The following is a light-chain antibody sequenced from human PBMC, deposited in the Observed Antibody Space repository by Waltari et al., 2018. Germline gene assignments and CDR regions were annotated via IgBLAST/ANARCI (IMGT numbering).Light chain of an antibody. CDR3: CSYAGSSVFKVL. CDR2: EVN. J-gene: IGLJ2*01. Sequence: QSALTQPASVSGSPGQSITISCTGTSSDVGRYVPVPWYQQHPGKAPKLMIYEVNKRPSGVSDRFSGSKSGSTAFLTISGLQAEDEAHYYCCSYAGSSVFKVLFGGGTKLTVL. V-gene: IGLV2-23*02. CDR1: SSDVGRYVP.